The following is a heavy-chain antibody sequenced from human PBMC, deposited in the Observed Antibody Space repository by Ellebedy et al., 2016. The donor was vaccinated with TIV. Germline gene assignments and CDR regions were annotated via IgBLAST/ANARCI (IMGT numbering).Heavy chain of an antibody. J-gene: IGHJ4*02. CDR3: AKDHAFGGVIVGGIDY. CDR2: IYSGGST. D-gene: IGHD3-16*02. Sequence: GESLKISXAASGFTVSSNYMSWVRQAPGKGLEWVSVIYSGGSTYYADSVKGRFTISRDNAKNTLYLQMNSLRAEDTAVYYCAKDHAFGGVIVGGIDYWGQGTLVTVSS. V-gene: IGHV3-53*01. CDR1: GFTVSSNY.